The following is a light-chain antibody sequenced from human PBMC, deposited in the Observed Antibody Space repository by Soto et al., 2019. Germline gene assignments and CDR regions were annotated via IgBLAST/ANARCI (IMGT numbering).Light chain of an antibody. J-gene: IGLJ1*01. Sequence: QSVLTHPASVSGSPGQSITISCTGTSGDVGSYNLVSWYQQHPGKAPKLMIYEGSKRPSGVSNRSSGSKSGNTASLTISGLQAEDEADYYCCSYAGSSTFFYVLGTGTKVTVL. CDR2: EGS. CDR1: SGDVGSYNL. CDR3: CSYAGSSTFFYV. V-gene: IGLV2-23*03.